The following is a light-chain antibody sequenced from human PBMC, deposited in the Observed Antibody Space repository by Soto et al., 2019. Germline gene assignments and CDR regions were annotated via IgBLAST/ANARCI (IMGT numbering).Light chain of an antibody. CDR3: HQYNNWPLT. J-gene: IGKJ5*01. CDR2: GAF. V-gene: IGKV3D-15*01. Sequence: EIVMTQSPVTLSVSPGESATLSCRASQSLGTNLAWYQKKPGQPPRLLIYGAFTRATDIPARFRGSGSGTEFTLTISSLQSEDFAVYYCHQYNNWPLTFGGGTRREIK. CDR1: QSLGTN.